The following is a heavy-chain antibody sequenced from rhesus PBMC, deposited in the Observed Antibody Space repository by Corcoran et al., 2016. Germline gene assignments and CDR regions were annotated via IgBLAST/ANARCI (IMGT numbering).Heavy chain of an antibody. CDR1: GGSISSSY. CDR2: IYGSGIST. J-gene: IGHJ3*01. D-gene: IGHD3-9*01. CDR3: ARSNYEDDYGYYYTENDAFDF. V-gene: IGHV4-169*01. Sequence: QLQLQESGPGLVKPSETLSVTCAVSGGSISSSYWSWIRQAPGKGLEWIGYIYGSGISTNYNPSLKRRVTLSVDTSKTQLSLKLSSVTTADTSVYYCARSNYEDDYGYYYTENDAFDFWGQGLRVTVSS.